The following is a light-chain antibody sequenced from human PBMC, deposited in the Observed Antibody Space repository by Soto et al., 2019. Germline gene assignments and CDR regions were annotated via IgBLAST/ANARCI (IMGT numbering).Light chain of an antibody. Sequence: QSALTQPPSVSGSPGQSITISCTGTSSDVGGYNYVSWYQQHPGKAPKLMIYDVSNRPSGVSNRFSGSKSGNTASLTISGLQAVDEADYYCSSYTSSSTLLYVFGTGTKLTVL. V-gene: IGLV2-14*01. CDR1: SSDVGGYNY. CDR3: SSYTSSSTLLYV. J-gene: IGLJ1*01. CDR2: DVS.